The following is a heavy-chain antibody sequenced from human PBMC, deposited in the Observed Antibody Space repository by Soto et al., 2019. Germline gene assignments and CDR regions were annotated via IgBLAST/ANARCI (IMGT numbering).Heavy chain of an antibody. CDR3: ARSVFP. V-gene: IGHV4-31*03. CDR1: GGSISSSSYY. J-gene: IGHJ5*02. CDR2: IYYSGTT. Sequence: PSETLSLTCTVSGGSISSSSYYWSWIRQHPGKGLEWIGYIYYSGTTYYNPSPKSRVTISVDTSKNQFSLKLSSVTAADTAVYYCARSVFPWGQGTLVTVSS.